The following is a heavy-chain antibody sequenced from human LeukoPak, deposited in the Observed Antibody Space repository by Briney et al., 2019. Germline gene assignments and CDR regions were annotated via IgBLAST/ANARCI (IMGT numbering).Heavy chain of an antibody. CDR1: GGSISSSSYF. D-gene: IGHD1-26*01. CDR2: IYYSGTT. CDR3: ARRSSGSFPPSY. Sequence: SETLSLTCTVSGGSISSSSYFWGWIRQPPGKGLGWIGSIYYSGTTYYNPSLKSRVTISVDTSKNQFSLKLRSVTAADTAVYYCARRSSGSFPPSYWGQGTLVTVSS. V-gene: IGHV4-39*01. J-gene: IGHJ4*02.